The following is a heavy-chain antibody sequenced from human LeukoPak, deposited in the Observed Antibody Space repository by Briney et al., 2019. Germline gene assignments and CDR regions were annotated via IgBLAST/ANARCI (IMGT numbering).Heavy chain of an antibody. D-gene: IGHD5-18*01. CDR3: ARHLSGITGYTYGRGIDY. Sequence: PGGSLRLSCAASGFTFSSYAMHWVRQAPGKGLEWVAVISYDGIIKYYADSVKGRFTISRDNAKTSLYLQMNSLRAEDTAVYYCARHLSGITGYTYGRGIDYWGQGTLVTVSS. J-gene: IGHJ4*02. V-gene: IGHV3-30*04. CDR2: ISYDGIIK. CDR1: GFTFSSYA.